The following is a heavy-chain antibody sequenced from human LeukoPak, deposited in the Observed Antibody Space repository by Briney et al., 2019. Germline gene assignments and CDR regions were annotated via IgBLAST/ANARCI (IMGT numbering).Heavy chain of an antibody. Sequence: SETLSLTCTVSGGSISSGSYYWSWIRQPAGKGLEWIGRIYTSGSTNYNPSLKSRVTISVDTSKNQFSLKLSSVTAADTAVYYCARRTKVGMDVWGKGTTVTISS. D-gene: IGHD2-2*01. CDR2: IYTSGST. CDR3: ARRTKVGMDV. CDR1: GGSISSGSYY. V-gene: IGHV4-61*02. J-gene: IGHJ6*04.